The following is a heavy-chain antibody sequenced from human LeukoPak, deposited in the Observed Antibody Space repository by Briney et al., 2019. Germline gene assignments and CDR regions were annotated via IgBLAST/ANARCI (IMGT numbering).Heavy chain of an antibody. CDR1: GFTASSNY. J-gene: IGHJ6*04. Sequence: PGGSLRLSCAASGFTASSNYMSWVRQAPGKGLEWVSVIYSGGSTYYADSVKGRFTISRDNSKNTLYLQMNSLRAEDTAVYYCATRNVLLWFGELPYGMDVWGEGTTVTVSS. V-gene: IGHV3-53*01. CDR3: ATRNVLLWFGELPYGMDV. CDR2: IYSGGST. D-gene: IGHD3-10*01.